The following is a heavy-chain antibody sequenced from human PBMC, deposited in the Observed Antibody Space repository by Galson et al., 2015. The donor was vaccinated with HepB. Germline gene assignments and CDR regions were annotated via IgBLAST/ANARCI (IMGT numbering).Heavy chain of an antibody. CDR2: VNPNSGDT. D-gene: IGHD1-7*01. Sequence: SVKVSCKASGYTFTGYYIYWVRQAPGQGLEWMGWVNPNSGDTNYAQKFQARVTMTRDTSISTANMELNRLRSDDTAVYYCARVVRIAGTTMHYFDYWGQGTLVTVSS. V-gene: IGHV1-2*02. CDR3: ARVVRIAGTTMHYFDY. CDR1: GYTFTGYY. J-gene: IGHJ4*02.